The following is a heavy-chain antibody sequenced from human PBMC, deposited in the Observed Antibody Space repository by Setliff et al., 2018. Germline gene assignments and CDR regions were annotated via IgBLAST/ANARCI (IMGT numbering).Heavy chain of an antibody. V-gene: IGHV3-7*01. CDR2: INPDGSEK. Sequence: GGSLRLSCGASGFTYKNDWVSWVRQAPGKGLEWLASINPDGSEKYYVDSVKGRFTISRDNARNSLPLQMNSLRTEDTAVYYCFGAGTCSYWGQGTLVTVSS. CDR1: GFTYKNDW. J-gene: IGHJ4*02. CDR3: FGAGTCSY. D-gene: IGHD3-10*01.